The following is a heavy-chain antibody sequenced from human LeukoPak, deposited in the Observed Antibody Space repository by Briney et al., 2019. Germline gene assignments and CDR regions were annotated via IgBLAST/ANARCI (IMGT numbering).Heavy chain of an antibody. V-gene: IGHV3-74*01. J-gene: IGHJ4*02. CDR3: AGGISVAYSFDY. Sequence: GGSLRLSCAASRFTFSIYWLDWVRQAPGKGLVWVSRINSDGSSTIYADSVKGRFTISRDNAQNTLYLQMNSLRAEGTAVYYCAGGISVAYSFDYWGQGALVTVSS. CDR2: INSDGSST. D-gene: IGHD6-19*01. CDR1: RFTFSIYW.